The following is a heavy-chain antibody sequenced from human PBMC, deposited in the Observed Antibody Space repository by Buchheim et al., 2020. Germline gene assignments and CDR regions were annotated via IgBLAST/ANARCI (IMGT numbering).Heavy chain of an antibody. V-gene: IGHV3-48*01. CDR1: GFTFSSYS. Sequence: EVQLVESGGGLVQPGGSLRLSCAASGFTFSSYSMNWVRQAPGKGLEWGSYISSSSSTIYYADSVKGRFTISRDNAKNSLYMQMNSLRAEDTAVYYCARERYYYDSSGHLDYWGQGTL. J-gene: IGHJ4*02. CDR2: ISSSSSTI. D-gene: IGHD3-22*01. CDR3: ARERYYYDSSGHLDY.